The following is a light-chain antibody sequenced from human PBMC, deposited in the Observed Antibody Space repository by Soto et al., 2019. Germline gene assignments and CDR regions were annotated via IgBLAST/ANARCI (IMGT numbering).Light chain of an antibody. J-gene: IGKJ5*01. CDR3: QQRHNWPIT. Sequence: IVLTQSPCTLSLSPGERATLSCRASQSVSSSSLAWYQQRPGQAPRLLIYDASSRATGIPARFSGSGSGTDFTLTISGLEPADLGVYYCQQRHNWPITFGQGTRLEIK. V-gene: IGKV3D-20*02. CDR2: DAS. CDR1: QSVSSSS.